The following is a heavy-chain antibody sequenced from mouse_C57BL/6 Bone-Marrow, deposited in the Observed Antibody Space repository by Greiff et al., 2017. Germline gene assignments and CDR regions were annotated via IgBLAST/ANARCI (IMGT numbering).Heavy chain of an antibody. J-gene: IGHJ1*03. CDR2: IDPSDSET. V-gene: IGHV1-52*01. CDR1: GYTFTSYW. CDR3: ARRGSYWYFDV. Sequence: QVQLQQPGAELVRPGSSVKLSCKASGYTFTSYWMHWVKQRPIQGLEWIGNIDPSDSETHYNQKFTDKATLTVDKSSSTAYMQLSSLTSEDSAVDDGARRGSYWYFDVWGKGTTVTVSS.